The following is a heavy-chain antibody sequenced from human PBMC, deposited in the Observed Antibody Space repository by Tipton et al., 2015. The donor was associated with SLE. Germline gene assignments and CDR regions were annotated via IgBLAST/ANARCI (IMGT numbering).Heavy chain of an antibody. Sequence: TLSLTCTVSGGSISSHYWSWIRQPPGKGLEWIGEINHSGSTNYNPSLKSRVTISVDTSKNQFSLKLSSVTAADTAVYYCARGLQDLGEFDYWGQGTLVTVSS. V-gene: IGHV4-34*01. J-gene: IGHJ4*02. D-gene: IGHD3-10*01. CDR1: GGSISSHY. CDR2: INHSGST. CDR3: ARGLQDLGEFDY.